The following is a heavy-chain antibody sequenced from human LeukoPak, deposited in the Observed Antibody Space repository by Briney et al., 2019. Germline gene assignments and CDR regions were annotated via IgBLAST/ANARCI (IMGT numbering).Heavy chain of an antibody. D-gene: IGHD3-22*01. CDR3: ARFTDSGGYIDY. Sequence: AETLSLTCSVSGGSISSYYWSWIRQPPGKGLEWIGYIYYSGSTNYNPSLKSRVSISVDTSKNQVSLKLSSVTAADTAVYYCARFTDSGGYIDYWGQGTLVSVSS. J-gene: IGHJ4*02. CDR2: IYYSGST. V-gene: IGHV4-59*08. CDR1: GGSISSYY.